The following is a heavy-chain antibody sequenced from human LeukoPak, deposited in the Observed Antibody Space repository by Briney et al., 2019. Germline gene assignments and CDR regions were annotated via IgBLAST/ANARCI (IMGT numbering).Heavy chain of an antibody. CDR2: IKQDGSER. J-gene: IGHJ4*02. CDR1: GFTFRNHW. D-gene: IGHD3-16*01. Sequence: GGSLRLSCTASGFTFRNHWMTWVRQAPGKVLEWVAYIKQDGSERYYVDSVKGRFTISRDNANNSLYLQMNSLGAEDTALYYCAGPPTSYAPVGHWGQGTLVTVSS. CDR3: AGPPTSYAPVGH. V-gene: IGHV3-7*01.